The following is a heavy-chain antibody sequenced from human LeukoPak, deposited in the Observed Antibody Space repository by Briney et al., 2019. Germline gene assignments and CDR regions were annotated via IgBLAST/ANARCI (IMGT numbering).Heavy chain of an antibody. CDR1: GFALSSHW. CDR2: VNRDGSET. CDR3: ARNNGMDV. Sequence: GGSLRLSCAASGFALSSHWMTWVRQVPGRGPEWVANVNRDGSETYYLDFVKGRFTISKGNAKNSLYLQMSSLRAEDTALYHCARNNGMDVWGQGTTVIVSS. J-gene: IGHJ6*02. V-gene: IGHV3-7*03.